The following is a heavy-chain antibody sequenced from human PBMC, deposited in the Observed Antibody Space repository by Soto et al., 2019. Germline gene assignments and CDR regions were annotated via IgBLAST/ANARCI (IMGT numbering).Heavy chain of an antibody. CDR2: IYHSGST. Sequence: QLQLQESGSGLVKPSQTLSLTCAVSGGSISSGGYSWSWIRQPPGKGLEWIGYIYHSGSTYYNPSLKGGVTIPVDRSKNQFSLKLSSVTAADTAVYYCARGSRPDYGGNSIDYWGQGTLVTVSS. J-gene: IGHJ4*02. D-gene: IGHD4-17*01. CDR3: ARGSRPDYGGNSIDY. CDR1: GGSISSGGYS. V-gene: IGHV4-30-2*01.